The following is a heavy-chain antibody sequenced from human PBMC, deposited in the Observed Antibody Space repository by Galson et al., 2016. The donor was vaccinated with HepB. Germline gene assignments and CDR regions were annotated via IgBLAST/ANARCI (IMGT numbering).Heavy chain of an antibody. CDR3: TRQVPITMVRGVLPKYDDYYYYMDV. V-gene: IGHV3-53*03. CDR1: GFTVSSNY. Sequence: SLRLSCAASGFTVSSNYMSWVRQAPGKGLEWVSVIYTDGSTYYADSVKGRFTISRVNSKNTAYLQMNSLKTEDTAVYYCTRQVPITMVRGVLPKYDDYYYYMDVWGKGTTVTVSS. D-gene: IGHD3-10*01. CDR2: IYTDGST. J-gene: IGHJ6*03.